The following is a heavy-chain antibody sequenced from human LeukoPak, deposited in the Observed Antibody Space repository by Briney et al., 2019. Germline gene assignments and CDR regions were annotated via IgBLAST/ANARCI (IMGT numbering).Heavy chain of an antibody. D-gene: IGHD5-18*01. CDR3: ARNGWQERLTWIQPMEDAMEAAFDI. Sequence: GRSLRLSCAASGFTFSSYAMHWVRQAPGKGLEWVAVISYDGSNKYYADSVKGRFTISRDNSKNTLYLQMNSLRAEDTAVYYCARNGWQERLTWIQPMEDAMEAAFDIWGQGTMVTVSS. J-gene: IGHJ3*02. V-gene: IGHV3-30-3*01. CDR1: GFTFSSYA. CDR2: ISYDGSNK.